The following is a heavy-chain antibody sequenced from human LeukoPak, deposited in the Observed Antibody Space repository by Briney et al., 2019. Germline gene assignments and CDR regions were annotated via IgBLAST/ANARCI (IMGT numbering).Heavy chain of an antibody. CDR2: INPNSGGT. V-gene: IGHV1-2*02. CDR3: AVRYDSSGYYFPAFDY. CDR1: GYTFTGYY. D-gene: IGHD3-22*01. Sequence: ASVKVSCKASGYTFTGYYMHWVRQAPGQGLEWMGWINPNSGGTNYAQKFQGRVTMTRDTSISTAYMELSSLRSEDTAVYYCAVRYDSSGYYFPAFDYWGQGTLVTVSS. J-gene: IGHJ4*02.